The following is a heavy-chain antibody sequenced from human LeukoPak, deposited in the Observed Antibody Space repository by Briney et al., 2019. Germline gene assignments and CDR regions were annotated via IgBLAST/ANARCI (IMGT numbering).Heavy chain of an antibody. D-gene: IGHD3-9*01. Sequence: ASVKVSCKASRYTFTSYAISWVRQAPGQGLEWMGWISGYNGNTKYAQKVQGRVTMTTDTSTSTAYMELRSLRVDDVAVYYCVLSPCGILSGWDPSFDYWGQGTLVTVSS. J-gene: IGHJ4*02. CDR1: RYTFTSYA. CDR3: VLSPCGILSGWDPSFDY. V-gene: IGHV1-18*03. CDR2: ISGYNGNT.